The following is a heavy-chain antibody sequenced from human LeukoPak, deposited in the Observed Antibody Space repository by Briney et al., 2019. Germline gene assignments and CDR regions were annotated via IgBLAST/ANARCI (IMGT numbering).Heavy chain of an antibody. CDR2: ISDTGGST. CDR3: AKRGVVIRVILVGFHKQAYYFDS. Sequence: GGSMRLSCAVSGITLSNYGMSWVRQAPGKGLEWVAGISDTGGSTNYADSVKGRFTISRDNPRNTLYLQMNSLRAEDTAVYFCAKRGVVIRVILVGFHKQAYYFDSWGQGALVTVSS. J-gene: IGHJ4*02. V-gene: IGHV3-23*01. CDR1: GITLSNYG. D-gene: IGHD3-22*01.